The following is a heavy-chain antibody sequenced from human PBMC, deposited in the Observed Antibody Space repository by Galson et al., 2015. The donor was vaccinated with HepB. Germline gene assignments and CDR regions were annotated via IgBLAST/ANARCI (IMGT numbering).Heavy chain of an antibody. D-gene: IGHD3-9*01. CDR1: GDSIGTYF. V-gene: IGHV4-59*08. Sequence: ETLSLTCSVSGDSIGTYFWSWIRQPPGKGLEWLGYVCYSGSTNYNPSLKSRVTILVDTSKNQFSLKLSSVTAADTAVYYCARLYPSFDWELLGGYFDSWGQGTLVTVSS. CDR2: VCYSGST. CDR3: ARLYPSFDWELLGGYFDS. J-gene: IGHJ4*02.